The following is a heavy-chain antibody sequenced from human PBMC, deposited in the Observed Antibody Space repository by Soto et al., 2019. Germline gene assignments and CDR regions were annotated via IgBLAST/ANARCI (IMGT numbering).Heavy chain of an antibody. CDR3: ARPQYYYGSGSSSFDY. J-gene: IGHJ4*02. CDR1: GYTFTSYG. V-gene: IGHV1-18*01. Sequence: GASVKVSCKASGYTFTSYGISWVRQAPGQGLEWMGWISAYNGNTNYAQKLQGRVTMTTDTSTSTAYMELRSLRSGDTAVYYCARPQYYYGSGSSSFDYWGQGTLVTVSS. CDR2: ISAYNGNT. D-gene: IGHD3-10*01.